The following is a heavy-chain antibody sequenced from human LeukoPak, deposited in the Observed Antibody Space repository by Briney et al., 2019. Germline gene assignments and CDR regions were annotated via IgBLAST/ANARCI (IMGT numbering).Heavy chain of an antibody. CDR2: ISYDGSNK. CDR1: GFTFSSYG. Sequence: PGGSLRLSCAASGFTFSSYGMHWVRQAPGKGLEWVAVISYDGSNKYYADSVKGRFTISRDNSKNTLYLQMNSLRAEDTAVYYCAKDRATHGSGSYYPFDYWGQGTLVTVSS. J-gene: IGHJ4*02. D-gene: IGHD3-10*01. V-gene: IGHV3-30*18. CDR3: AKDRATHGSGSYYPFDY.